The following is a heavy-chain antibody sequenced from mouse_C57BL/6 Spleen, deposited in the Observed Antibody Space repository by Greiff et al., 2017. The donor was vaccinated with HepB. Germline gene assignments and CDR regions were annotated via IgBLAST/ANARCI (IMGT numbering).Heavy chain of an antibody. D-gene: IGHD1-1*01. CDR3: ARPLYYYGSSPFAY. CDR1: GFTFSDYG. Sequence: EVNVVESGGGLVQPGGSLKLSCAASGFTFSDYGMAWVRQAPRKGPEWVAFISNLAYSIYYADTVTGRFTISRENAKNTLYLEMSSLRSEDTAMYYCARPLYYYGSSPFAYWGQGTLVTVSA. CDR2: ISNLAYSI. V-gene: IGHV5-15*01. J-gene: IGHJ3*01.